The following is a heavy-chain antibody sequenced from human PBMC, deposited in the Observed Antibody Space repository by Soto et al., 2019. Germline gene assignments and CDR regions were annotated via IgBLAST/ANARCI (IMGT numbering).Heavy chain of an antibody. CDR1: GGSISSGGYY. V-gene: IGHV4-31*03. D-gene: IGHD5-18*01. Sequence: TLSLTCTVSGGSISSGGYYWSWIRQHPGKGLEWIGYIYYSGSTYYNPSLKSRVTISVDTSKNQFSLKLSSVTAADTAVYYCARVGYSYGYYYYGMDVWGQGTTVTVSS. CDR2: IYYSGST. J-gene: IGHJ6*02. CDR3: ARVGYSYGYYYYGMDV.